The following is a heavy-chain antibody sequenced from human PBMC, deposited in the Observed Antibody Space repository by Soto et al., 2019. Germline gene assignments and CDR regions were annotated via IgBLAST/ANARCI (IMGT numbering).Heavy chain of an antibody. V-gene: IGHV3-30-3*01. CDR3: ARDLYSSSWLGYYYGMDV. D-gene: IGHD6-13*01. CDR2: ISYDGSNK. CDR1: GFTFSSYA. Sequence: QVQLVESGGGVVQPGRSLRLSCAASGFTFSSYAMHWVRQAPGKGLEWVAVISYDGSNKYYADSVKGRFTISRDNSKHTLYLQMNSLRAEDTAVYYCARDLYSSSWLGYYYGMDVWGQGTTVTVSS. J-gene: IGHJ6*02.